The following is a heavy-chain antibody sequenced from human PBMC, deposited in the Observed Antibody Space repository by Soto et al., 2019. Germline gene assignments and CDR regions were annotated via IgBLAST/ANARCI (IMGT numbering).Heavy chain of an antibody. CDR1: GFTFSDYY. Sequence: QVQLVESGGGLVKPGGSLRLSCATSGFTFSDYYMSWRRQAPGKGLEWVSYISSSDNIIYYADSVKGRFTISRDNGKNSLYLQMNSLRAEDTAVYYCARDLGYYDSSGYFDYWGQGTLVTVSS. V-gene: IGHV3-11*01. CDR2: ISSSDNII. J-gene: IGHJ4*02. D-gene: IGHD3-22*01. CDR3: ARDLGYYDSSGYFDY.